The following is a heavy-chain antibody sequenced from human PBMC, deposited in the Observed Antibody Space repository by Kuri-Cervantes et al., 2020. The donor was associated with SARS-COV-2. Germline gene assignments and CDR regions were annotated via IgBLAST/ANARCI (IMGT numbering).Heavy chain of an antibody. V-gene: IGHV4-39*07. Sequence: ESLKISCTVSGGSISSSSYYWGWIRQPPGKGLEWIGYINHIGKTYYSPSLQRRLSLSVDRPKNQFSLKLRSVTAADTAVYYCARHRLVTGATGFPRYHSHMDVWGKGITVTVSS. CDR2: INHIGKT. J-gene: IGHJ6*03. D-gene: IGHD1-26*01. CDR1: GGSISSSSYY. CDR3: ARHRLVTGATGFPRYHSHMDV.